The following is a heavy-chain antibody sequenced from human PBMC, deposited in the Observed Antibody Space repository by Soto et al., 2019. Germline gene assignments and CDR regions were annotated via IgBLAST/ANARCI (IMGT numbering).Heavy chain of an antibody. CDR2: ISHSGTT. V-gene: IGHV4-4*02. CDR3: ATKNVPTTGNY. CDR1: LVSISSGNW. D-gene: IGHD2-2*01. J-gene: IGHJ4*02. Sequence: QVQLQESGPGLVEPSGTLSLTCAVSLVSISSGNWWSWVRQPPGRGLEYIGEISHSGTTNYNPSLESRLTISLDASKNQFSLKLTSVTAADTAVYYCATKNVPTTGNYWGQGTLVIVSS.